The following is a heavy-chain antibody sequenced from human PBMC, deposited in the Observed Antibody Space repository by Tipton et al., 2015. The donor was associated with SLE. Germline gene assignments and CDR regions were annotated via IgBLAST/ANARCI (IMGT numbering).Heavy chain of an antibody. Sequence: TLSLTCTVSGGSITSHYWNWIRQPDGKGLEWIGRIYSSGSPNYNPSLKSRVTMSVDTSKNQFSLKLSSVTAADTAVYFCARPIVGVAAFHIWGPGTMVTVPS. V-gene: IGHV4-4*07. J-gene: IGHJ3*02. CDR3: ARPIVGVAAFHI. CDR1: GGSITSHY. D-gene: IGHD1-26*01. CDR2: IYSSGSP.